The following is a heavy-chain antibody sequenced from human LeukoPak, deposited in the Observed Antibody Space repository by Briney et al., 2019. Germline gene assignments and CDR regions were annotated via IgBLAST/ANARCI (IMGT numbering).Heavy chain of an antibody. Sequence: GGSLRLSCAASGFIFSSYSMSWVRQAPGKGLEWVSVITGSGKNTYYADSVKGRFTISKDNSKNTVYLQMNDLRVDDTAVYYCAKDYYGSGSSNLDYWGQGTLVTVSS. J-gene: IGHJ4*02. CDR3: AKDYYGSGSSNLDY. V-gene: IGHV3-23*01. D-gene: IGHD3-10*01. CDR2: ITGSGKNT. CDR1: GFIFSSYS.